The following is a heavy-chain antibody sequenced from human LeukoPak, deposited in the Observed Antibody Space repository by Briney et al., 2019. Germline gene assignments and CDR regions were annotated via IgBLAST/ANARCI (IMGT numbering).Heavy chain of an antibody. V-gene: IGHV3-23*01. CDR1: GFTFSSYG. D-gene: IGHD3-10*01. J-gene: IGHJ3*01. Sequence: GGSLRLSCVASGFTFSSYGMNWVRQAPGPGLEWFSGIGPGGTGTYYADSVRGRLTISRDNPKNTAYLQMQRFGADDTAFCACVQDLGYGENARWGQGTRVTVSS. CDR3: VQDLGYGENAR. CDR2: IGPGGTGT.